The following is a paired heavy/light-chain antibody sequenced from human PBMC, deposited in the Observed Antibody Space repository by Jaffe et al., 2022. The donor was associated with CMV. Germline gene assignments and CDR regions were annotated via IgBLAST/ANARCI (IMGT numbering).Heavy chain of an antibody. CDR2: IKARSDGGAR. J-gene: IGHJ3*02. V-gene: IGHV3-15*01. D-gene: IGHD3-16*02. CDR1: GFTFSSAW. CDR3: TVPHLKDYIWGTYRFTRANDAFDI. Sequence: EVQLVESGGGLVKSGGSLRLSCEASGFTFSSAWLTWVRQAPGRGLEWVGRIKARSDGGARDYAAPVKGRFAISRDDSKNILYLQMNSLKSEDTAVYYCTVPHLKDYIWGTYRFTRANDAFDIWGQGTTVTVPS.
Light chain of an antibody. Sequence: QSALTQPASVSGSPGQSITISCTGTSSDIGGYDYVSWYQQHPGKVPKLMIYDVNNRPSGVPNRFSGSKSGNTASLTISGLQAEDEADYYCSSYRGDSTVVFGGGTKLTVL. V-gene: IGLV2-14*03. J-gene: IGLJ2*01. CDR1: SSDIGGYDY. CDR2: DVN. CDR3: SSYRGDSTVV.